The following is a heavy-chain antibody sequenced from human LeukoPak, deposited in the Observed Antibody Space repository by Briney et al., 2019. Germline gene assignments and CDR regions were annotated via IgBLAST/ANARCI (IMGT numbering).Heavy chain of an antibody. V-gene: IGHV1-18*01. D-gene: IGHD6-13*01. CDR2: ISAYSGHT. J-gene: IGHJ1*01. CDR1: GYTFTTYG. Sequence: ASVKVSRKSSGYTFTTYGISWVRQAPGQGLEWMGWISAYSGHTNYAQKFQGRVTMTTDTSTSTAYMELGSLRSDDTAVYYCARASVVAAGTRYFLHWGQGTLVTVSS. CDR3: ARASVVAAGTRYFLH.